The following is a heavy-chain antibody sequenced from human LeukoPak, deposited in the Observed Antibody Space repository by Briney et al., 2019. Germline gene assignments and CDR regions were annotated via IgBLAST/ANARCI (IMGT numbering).Heavy chain of an antibody. CDR2: IYPGDSDT. V-gene: IGHV5-51*01. CDR1: GYSFTSYW. CDR3: ARGAYCSSTSCYIGY. Sequence: RESLKISCKGSGYSFTSYWIGWVRQMPGKGLEWMGIIYPGDSDTRYSPSFQGQVTISADKSISTAYLQWSSLKASDTAMYYCARGAYCSSTSCYIGYWGQGTLVTVSS. J-gene: IGHJ4*02. D-gene: IGHD2-2*02.